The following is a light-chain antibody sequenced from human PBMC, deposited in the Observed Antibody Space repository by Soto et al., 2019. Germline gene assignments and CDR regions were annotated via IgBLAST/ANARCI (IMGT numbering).Light chain of an antibody. J-gene: IGKJ3*01. V-gene: IGKV3-11*01. CDR3: QQRSNWPLT. Sequence: DIVLTQSPATLSLSPGERATLSCRASQSISSYLVWFQQKPGRAPRLLIYDASTRATGIPARFSGSGSGTDFTLTISSLEPEDFAVYYCQQRSNWPLTFGPGTKVDIK. CDR2: DAS. CDR1: QSISSY.